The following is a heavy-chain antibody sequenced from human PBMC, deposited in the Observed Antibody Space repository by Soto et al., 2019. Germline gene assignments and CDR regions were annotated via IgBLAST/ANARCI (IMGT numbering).Heavy chain of an antibody. J-gene: IGHJ4*02. CDR3: ANSGYDFFFDY. Sequence: QLQLQESGPGLVKPSETLSLTCTVSGGSISSSSYYWGWIRQPPGKGLEWIGSIYYSGSTYYNPSLKSRVTISVDTSKNQFSLKLSSVTAADTAVYYCANSGYDFFFDYWGQGTLVTVSS. CDR1: GGSISSSSYY. V-gene: IGHV4-39*01. D-gene: IGHD5-12*01. CDR2: IYYSGST.